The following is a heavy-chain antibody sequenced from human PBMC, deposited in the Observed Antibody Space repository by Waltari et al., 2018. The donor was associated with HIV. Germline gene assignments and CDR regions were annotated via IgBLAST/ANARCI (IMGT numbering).Heavy chain of an antibody. CDR1: GFLLRSYW. D-gene: IGHD3-10*01. Sequence: EVQLVESGGGLVQPGVSLRLSCAASGFLLRSYWMSWVCAAPGKGLEWVANIKQDGSEKYDVDVVDGRFTIARDNDENSLYLQMNSLRGEDTAVYYWARGGFYGSGSKVNWGQGTLVTVSS. V-gene: IGHV3-7*04. J-gene: IGHJ4*02. CDR3: ARGGFYGSGSKVN. CDR2: IKQDGSEK.